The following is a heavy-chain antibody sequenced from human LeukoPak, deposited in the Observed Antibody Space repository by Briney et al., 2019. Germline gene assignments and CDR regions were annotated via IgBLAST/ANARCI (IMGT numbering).Heavy chain of an antibody. V-gene: IGHV4-34*01. CDR1: GGSFSGYY. J-gene: IGHJ5*02. Sequence: WETLSLTCAVYGGSFSGYYWSWIRQPPGKGLECSGEINHSGSTNYNPSLKSRVTISVDTSKNQFSLKLSSVTAADTAVYYCARGRYYYGSGVPGWFDPWGQGTLVTVSS. CDR2: INHSGST. D-gene: IGHD3-10*01. CDR3: ARGRYYYGSGVPGWFDP.